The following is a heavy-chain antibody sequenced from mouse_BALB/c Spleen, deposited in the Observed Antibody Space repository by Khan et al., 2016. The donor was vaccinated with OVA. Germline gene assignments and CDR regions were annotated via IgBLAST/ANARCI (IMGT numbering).Heavy chain of an antibody. CDR1: GYTFTSYT. V-gene: IGHV1-4*01. Sequence: QVQLKQSGAELARPGASVKMSCKASGYTFTSYTMHWVKQRPGQGLEWIGYISPSSGYTNYNQKFKDKATLTADKSSSTAYMQLSSLTSEDSAVYYGAREGAYYRSDGWFAYWGQGTLVTVSA. J-gene: IGHJ3*01. D-gene: IGHD2-14*01. CDR2: ISPSSGYT. CDR3: AREGAYYRSDGWFAY.